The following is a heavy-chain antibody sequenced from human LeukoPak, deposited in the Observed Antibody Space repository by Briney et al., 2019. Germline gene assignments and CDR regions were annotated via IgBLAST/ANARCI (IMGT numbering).Heavy chain of an antibody. CDR1: GFTFSSNY. CDR2: IYSGGST. Sequence: GGSLRLSCAASGFTFSSNYMSWVRQAPGKGLEWVSVIYSGGSTYYADSVKGRFTISRDNSKNTLYLQMNSLRAEDTAVYYCAREPRVAGTTMVWGQGTMVTVSS. CDR3: AREPRVAGTTMV. V-gene: IGHV3-53*01. D-gene: IGHD6-19*01. J-gene: IGHJ3*01.